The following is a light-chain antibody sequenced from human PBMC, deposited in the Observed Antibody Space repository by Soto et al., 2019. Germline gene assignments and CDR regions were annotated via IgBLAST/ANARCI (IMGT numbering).Light chain of an antibody. Sequence: EIVLTQSPGTLSLSPGERATLSCRASQSVSSSYLAWYQQKPGQAPRLLIYGASSRATGIPDRFSGSGWGTDFPLTISRQEPEDFAVYYCQQYGSSPFTFGLGTKVDIK. J-gene: IGKJ3*01. CDR2: GAS. CDR1: QSVSSSY. V-gene: IGKV3-20*01. CDR3: QQYGSSPFT.